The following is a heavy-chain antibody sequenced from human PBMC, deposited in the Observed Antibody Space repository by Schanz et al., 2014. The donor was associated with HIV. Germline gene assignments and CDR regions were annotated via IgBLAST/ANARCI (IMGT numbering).Heavy chain of an antibody. CDR1: GGTFSSNA. CDR2: IIPMFGTR. CDR3: ARGGSGGARFPFDY. Sequence: QVQLVQPGAEVKKPGSSVKVSCKASGGTFSSNAISWVRQAPGQGLEWMGGIIPMFGTRNFAQKFQGRVTITADESTTTAYMELSSLTSEDTAIYFCARGGSGGARFPFDYWGQGTLVTVSS. D-gene: IGHD1-26*01. J-gene: IGHJ4*02. V-gene: IGHV1-69*01.